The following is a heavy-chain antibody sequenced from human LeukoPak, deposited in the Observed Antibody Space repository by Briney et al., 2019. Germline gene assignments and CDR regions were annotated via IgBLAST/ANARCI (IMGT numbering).Heavy chain of an antibody. Sequence: SETLSLTCTVSGGAISSYYWSWIRQPPGKGLDWIGYIYYSGNTKYNPSLKSRVTISVDTSKNQFSLKLSSVTAADTAVYYCARVVDYGDDGSPGYYYYMDVWGKGTTVTVSS. CDR1: GGAISSYY. D-gene: IGHD4-17*01. V-gene: IGHV4-59*01. J-gene: IGHJ6*03. CDR3: ARVVDYGDDGSPGYYYYMDV. CDR2: IYYSGNT.